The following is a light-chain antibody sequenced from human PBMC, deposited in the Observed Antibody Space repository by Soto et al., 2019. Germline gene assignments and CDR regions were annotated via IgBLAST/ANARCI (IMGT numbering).Light chain of an antibody. CDR1: QSVSSY. J-gene: IGKJ1*01. CDR3: QQYNNWWT. V-gene: IGKV3-11*01. Sequence: EIVLTQSPATLSLSPGERPTLSSRASQSVSSYLAWYQQKPGQAPRLLIYDASNRATGIPARFSGSRSGTEFTLTISSLQSEDFAVYYCQQYNNWWTFGQGTKVDIK. CDR2: DAS.